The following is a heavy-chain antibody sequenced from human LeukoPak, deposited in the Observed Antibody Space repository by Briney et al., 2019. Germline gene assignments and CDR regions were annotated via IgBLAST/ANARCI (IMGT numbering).Heavy chain of an antibody. CDR2: IYYSGST. Sequence: PSETLSLTCTVSGGSISSYCWSWIRQPPGKGLEWIGYIYYSGSTNYNPSLKSRVTISVDTSKNQFSLKLSSVTAADTAVYYCARLSLGAKSGRDYWGQGTLVTVSS. CDR3: ARLSLGAKSGRDY. D-gene: IGHD1-26*01. J-gene: IGHJ4*02. CDR1: GGSISSYC. V-gene: IGHV4-59*01.